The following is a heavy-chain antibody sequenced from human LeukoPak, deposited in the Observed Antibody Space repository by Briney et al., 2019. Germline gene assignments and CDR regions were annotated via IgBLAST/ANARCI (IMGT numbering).Heavy chain of an antibody. D-gene: IGHD3-10*01. CDR2: INAGNGNT. Sequence: ASVKVSCKASGYTFTSYAMHWVRQAPGQRLEWMGWINAGNGNTKYSQKFQGRVTITRDTSASTAYMELSSLRSEDTAVYYCARNKEYYYGSGSYYPWGQGTLVTVSS. CDR1: GYTFTSYA. CDR3: ARNKEYYYGSGSYYP. V-gene: IGHV1-3*01. J-gene: IGHJ5*02.